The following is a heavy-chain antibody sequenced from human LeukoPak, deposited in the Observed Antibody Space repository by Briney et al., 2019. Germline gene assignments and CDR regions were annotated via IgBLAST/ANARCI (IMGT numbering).Heavy chain of an antibody. CDR1: GFTFSSYE. J-gene: IGHJ4*02. CDR3: ASLNYYDSSLTDY. D-gene: IGHD3-22*01. Sequence: GGSLRLSCAASGFTFSSYEMNWVRQAPGKGLEWVSYISSSGSTIYYADSVKGRFTISRDNAKNSLYLQMNSLRAEDTAVYYCASLNYYDSSLTDYWGQGTLVTVSS. V-gene: IGHV3-48*03. CDR2: ISSSGSTI.